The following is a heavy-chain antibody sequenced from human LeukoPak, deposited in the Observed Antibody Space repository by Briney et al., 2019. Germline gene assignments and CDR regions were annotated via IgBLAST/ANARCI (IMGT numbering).Heavy chain of an antibody. CDR3: ARGAFYYDSSGYDY. CDR2: IYYSGST. V-gene: IGHV4-31*03. D-gene: IGHD3-22*01. J-gene: IGHJ4*02. Sequence: TLSLTCTVSGGSISSGGYYWSWIRQHPGKGLEWIGYIYYSGSTYYNPSLKSRVTISVDTSKNQFSLKLSSVTAADTAVYYCARGAFYYDSSGYDYWGQGTLVTVSS. CDR1: GGSISSGGYY.